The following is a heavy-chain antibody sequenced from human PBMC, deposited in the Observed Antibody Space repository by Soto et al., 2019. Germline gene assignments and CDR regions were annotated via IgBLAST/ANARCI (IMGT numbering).Heavy chain of an antibody. CDR2: IIPIFGTA. V-gene: IGHV1-69*13. J-gene: IGHJ6*02. Sequence: SVKVSCKASGGTFSSYAISWVRQAPGQGLEWMGGIIPIFGTANYAQKFQGRVTITADESTSTAYMELSSLRSEDTAVYYCARGLSAAAGVKSDYYGMDVWGQGTTVPSP. CDR3: ARGLSAAAGVKSDYYGMDV. D-gene: IGHD6-13*01. CDR1: GGTFSSYA.